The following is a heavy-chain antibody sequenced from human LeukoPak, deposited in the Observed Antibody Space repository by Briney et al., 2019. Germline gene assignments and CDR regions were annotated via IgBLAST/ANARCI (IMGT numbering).Heavy chain of an antibody. CDR3: ATSPSWGPAVAGMRFHY. CDR2: ISITGGTT. CDR1: GFTFSSYA. J-gene: IGHJ4*02. V-gene: IGHV3-23*01. Sequence: GGSLRLSCAASGFTFSSYAMSWVRQAPGKGLEWVSVISITGGTTYYADSVKGRFTISRDNSKNTLYLQMNSLRAEDTAVYYCATSPSWGPAVAGMRFHYWGQGTLVTVSS. D-gene: IGHD6-13*01.